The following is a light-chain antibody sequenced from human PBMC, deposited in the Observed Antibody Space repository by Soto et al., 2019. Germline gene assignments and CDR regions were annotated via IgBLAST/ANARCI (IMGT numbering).Light chain of an antibody. CDR2: GNS. CDR1: SSNIGAGYD. V-gene: IGLV1-40*01. J-gene: IGLJ1*01. CDR3: PSYDSYPRAFHV. Sequence: QSVLTQPPSVSGAPGQRVTISCTGSSSNIGAGYDVHWYQQLPGTAPKLLIYGNSNRPSGVPDRFSGSKSGTSASLAITGLQAEDDSYYYCPSYDSYPRAFHVFGPGTNLTV.